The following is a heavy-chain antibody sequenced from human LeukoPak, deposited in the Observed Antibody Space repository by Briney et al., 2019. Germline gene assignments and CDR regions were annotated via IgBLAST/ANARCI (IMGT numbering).Heavy chain of an antibody. CDR2: IYYSGST. D-gene: IGHD4-17*01. V-gene: IGHV4-59*11. Sequence: PSEPLSLPFTVSGGSIISPYWSWLRQPPGKGLEWIGNIYYSGSTNYNPSLKSRVTISVDTSKNQFSLRLSSVTAADTAVYYCARDDYGDFFFDSWGQGTLVTVSS. CDR1: GGSIISPY. J-gene: IGHJ4*02. CDR3: ARDDYGDFFFDS.